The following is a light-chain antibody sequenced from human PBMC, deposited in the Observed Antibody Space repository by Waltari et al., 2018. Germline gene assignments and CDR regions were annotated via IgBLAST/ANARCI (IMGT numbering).Light chain of an antibody. CDR2: EGS. CDR3: CSYAGSRTFV. J-gene: IGLJ1*01. Sequence: QSALTQPASVSGSPGKSLTLSCTGTSSDVGGYNLVSWYQQHPGKAPKFIIYEGSKRPSGVSTRFSGSKSGNTASLTISGLQAEDEADYYCCSYAGSRTFVFGTGTKVTVL. V-gene: IGLV2-23*01. CDR1: SSDVGGYNL.